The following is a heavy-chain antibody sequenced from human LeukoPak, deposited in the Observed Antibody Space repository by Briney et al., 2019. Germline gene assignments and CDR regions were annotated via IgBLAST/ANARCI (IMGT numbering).Heavy chain of an antibody. V-gene: IGHV4-39*01. Sequence: SETLSLTCTVSGGSISSSSYYWGWIRQPPGKGLEWIGSIYYSGSTYYNPSLKSRVTISVDTYKNQFSLKLSSVTAADTAVYYCMVRGVIGYYFDYWGQGTLVTVSS. D-gene: IGHD3-10*01. CDR2: IYYSGST. J-gene: IGHJ4*02. CDR3: MVRGVIGYYFDY. CDR1: GGSISSSSYY.